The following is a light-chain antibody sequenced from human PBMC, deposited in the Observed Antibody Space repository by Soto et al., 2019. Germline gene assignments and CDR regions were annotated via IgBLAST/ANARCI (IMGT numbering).Light chain of an antibody. CDR2: EVS. Sequence: QSALTRPASVSGSPGQSITISCTGTSSDVGGYNYVSWYQQHPGKAPKLMIYEVSNRPSGVSNRFSGSKSGNTASLTISGLQAEDEADYYCSSYTSSSTLVVFGGGTKVTVL. V-gene: IGLV2-14*01. J-gene: IGLJ2*01. CDR3: SSYTSSSTLVV. CDR1: SSDVGGYNY.